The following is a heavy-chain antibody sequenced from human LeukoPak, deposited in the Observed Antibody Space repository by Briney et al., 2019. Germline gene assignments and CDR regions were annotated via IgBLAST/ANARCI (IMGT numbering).Heavy chain of an antibody. V-gene: IGHV3-11*01. CDR1: GFTFSDHY. Sequence: GGSLRLSCAASGFTFSDHYIDWVRQAPGKGLEWISYISSSGSTIYYADSVKGRFTISRDNAKNSLYLQMNSLRAEDTAVYYCARVAAADYYFDYWGQGTLVTVSS. J-gene: IGHJ4*02. CDR2: ISSSGSTI. CDR3: ARVAAADYYFDY. D-gene: IGHD6-13*01.